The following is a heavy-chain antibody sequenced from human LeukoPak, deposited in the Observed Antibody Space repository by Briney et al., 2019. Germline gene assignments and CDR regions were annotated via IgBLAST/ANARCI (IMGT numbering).Heavy chain of an antibody. Sequence: AGSLRLSCAASGFTISSDDMNWVRQAPPKGLEWLSVISGSGDRTYYAGSVKGRFTVSRDNSKNTLYLQMNSLRAEDTAVYYCAKDLRPDILTGSPFDYWGQGSLVTVSS. J-gene: IGHJ4*02. CDR2: ISGSGDRT. V-gene: IGHV3-23*01. CDR1: GFTISSDD. CDR3: AKDLRPDILTGSPFDY. D-gene: IGHD3-9*01.